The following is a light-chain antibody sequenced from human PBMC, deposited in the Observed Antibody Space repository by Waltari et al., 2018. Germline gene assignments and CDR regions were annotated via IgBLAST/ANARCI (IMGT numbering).Light chain of an antibody. Sequence: QSALTQPASVSGSPGQSITISCPGPSSDLGGYNNVPWYQQHPGKAPKLMIYDVSNRPSGVSNRFSGSKSGNPASLTISGLQAEDEADYYCSSYTSSSTLVVFGGGTKLTVL. V-gene: IGLV2-14*03. CDR3: SSYTSSSTLVV. CDR1: SSDLGGYNN. CDR2: DVS. J-gene: IGLJ2*01.